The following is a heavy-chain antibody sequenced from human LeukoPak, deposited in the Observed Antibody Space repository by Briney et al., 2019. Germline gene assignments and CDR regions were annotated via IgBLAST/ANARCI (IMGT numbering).Heavy chain of an antibody. CDR2: ISFDGCNE. V-gene: IGHV3-30-3*01. D-gene: IGHD1-26*01. J-gene: IGHJ4*02. Sequence: GGALRLSCAASGFTFNNYAIHWVRQAPGKGLECVAIISFDGCNEDYADSVKGRFTISRDNSKNTLYLQMNSLRAEDTAVYYCARDGIVGSPLFKFDYWGQGTLVTVSS. CDR3: ARDGIVGSPLFKFDY. CDR1: GFTFNNYA.